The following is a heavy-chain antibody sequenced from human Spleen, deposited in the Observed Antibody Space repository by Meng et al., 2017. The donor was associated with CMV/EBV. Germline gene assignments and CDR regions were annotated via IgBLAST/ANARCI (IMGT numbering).Heavy chain of an antibody. CDR1: GFTFDDYA. V-gene: IGHV3-9*01. CDR2: ISWNSGSI. Sequence: SLKISCAASGFTFDDYAMHWVRQAPGKGLEWVSGISWNSGSIGYADSVKGRFTISRDNAKNSLYLQMNSLRAEDTALYYCAKDSGVGDYYYGMDVWGQGTTVTVSS. CDR3: AKDSGVGDYYYGMDV. J-gene: IGHJ6*02. D-gene: IGHD3-10*01.